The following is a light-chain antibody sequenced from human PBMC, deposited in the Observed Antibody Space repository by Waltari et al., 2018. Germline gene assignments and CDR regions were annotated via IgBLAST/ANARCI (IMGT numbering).Light chain of an antibody. V-gene: IGKV3D-15*01. Sequence: EIVMTQSPATLSVPPGERATLSCTASQSISHSLGWYQQRPGQAPRLLIYGASTRATGIPARFSGSGSGTEFTLTISSLQSEDFAVYYCHQYKIWPEAFGQGTKVEIK. CDR2: GAS. J-gene: IGKJ1*01. CDR1: QSISHS. CDR3: HQYKIWPEA.